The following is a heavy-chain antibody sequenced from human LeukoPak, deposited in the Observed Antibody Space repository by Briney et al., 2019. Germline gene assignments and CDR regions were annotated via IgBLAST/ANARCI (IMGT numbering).Heavy chain of an antibody. J-gene: IGHJ4*02. D-gene: IGHD3-22*01. CDR1: GYSFTSYW. Sequence: GESLKISCKGSGYSFTSYWIGWVRQMPGEGLEWMGIIYPGDSDTRYSPSFQGQVTISADKSISTAYLQWSSLKASDTAMYYCARQNYYDSSGYYRYSYFDYWGQGTLVTVSS. CDR3: ARQNYYDSSGYYRYSYFDY. V-gene: IGHV5-51*01. CDR2: IYPGDSDT.